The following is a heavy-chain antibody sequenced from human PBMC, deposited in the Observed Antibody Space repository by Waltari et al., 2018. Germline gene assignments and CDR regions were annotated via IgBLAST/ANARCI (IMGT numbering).Heavy chain of an antibody. J-gene: IGHJ4*02. V-gene: IGHV1-2*02. CDR2: VDPHNGGI. CDR3: AREVFRFDY. Sequence: QVQLVQSGAEVKKPGASVKLSFEASGYAFTAYYFHWVRQAPGRGLEWMGYVDPHNGGISYAQRVQGRVTMTRDTSISTVYMELSGLTSDDTAVYYCAREVFRFDYWGQGALVTFSS. CDR1: GYAFTAYY.